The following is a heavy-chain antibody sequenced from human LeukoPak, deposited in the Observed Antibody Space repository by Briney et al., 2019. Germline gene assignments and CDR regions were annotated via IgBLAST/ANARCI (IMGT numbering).Heavy chain of an antibody. CDR3: ASRVDY. V-gene: IGHV3-21*01. J-gene: IGHJ4*02. Sequence: GGSLRLSCAASGFTFSSYSMNWVRQAPGKGLEWVSSISSSSSYIYYAESVKGRFTISRDNAKNSLYLQMNSLRAEDTAVYYCASRVDYWGQGTLVTVSS. CDR2: ISSSSSYI. CDR1: GFTFSSYS.